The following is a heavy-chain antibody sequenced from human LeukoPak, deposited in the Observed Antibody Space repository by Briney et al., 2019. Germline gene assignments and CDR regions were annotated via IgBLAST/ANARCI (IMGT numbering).Heavy chain of an antibody. Sequence: ASVKVSCKASGYTFTGYYMHWVRQAPGQGLEWMGWINPNSGGTNYAQKFQGRVTMTRDTSISTAYMELSRLRSDDTAVYYCARIAESVRTDPTFGGVIVTYFDYWGQGTLVTVSS. D-gene: IGHD3-16*02. J-gene: IGHJ4*02. CDR3: ARIAESVRTDPTFGGVIVTYFDY. CDR2: INPNSGGT. V-gene: IGHV1-2*02. CDR1: GYTFTGYY.